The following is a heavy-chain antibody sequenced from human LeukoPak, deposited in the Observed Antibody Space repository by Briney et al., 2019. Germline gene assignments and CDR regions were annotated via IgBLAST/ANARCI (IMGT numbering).Heavy chain of an antibody. V-gene: IGHV4-4*07. Sequence: PSETLSLTCTVSGGSISGYYWSWVRQPAGKGLEWIGRIHTNDGTNFNPSLKSRVTMSLDTSKNQFSLTLTSVTAADTAVYYCARGAATYDFQYWGQGTLVAVSS. CDR1: GGSISGYY. CDR2: IHTNDGT. J-gene: IGHJ1*01. CDR3: ARGAATYDFQY. D-gene: IGHD6-25*01.